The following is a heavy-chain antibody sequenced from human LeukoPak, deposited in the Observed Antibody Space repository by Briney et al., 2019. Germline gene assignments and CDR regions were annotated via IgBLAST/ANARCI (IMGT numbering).Heavy chain of an antibody. CDR1: GYTFTSYA. CDR2: INAGNGNT. V-gene: IGHV1-3*03. D-gene: IGHD5-18*01. Sequence: ASVKVSCKASGYTFTSYAMHWVRQAPGQRLEWMGWINAGNGNTKYSQEFQGRVTITRDTSASTAYMELSSLRSEDTAVYYCARRRDTAMGYYYYYYMDVWGKGTTVTVSS. CDR3: ARRRDTAMGYYYYYYMDV. J-gene: IGHJ6*03.